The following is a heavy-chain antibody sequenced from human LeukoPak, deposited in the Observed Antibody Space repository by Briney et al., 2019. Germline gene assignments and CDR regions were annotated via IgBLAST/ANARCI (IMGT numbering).Heavy chain of an antibody. Sequence: GGSLRLSCAASGFTFSSYNMNWVRQAPGKGLEWVSSITDSTSYYADSVKGRFTISRDNAKNSLHLQMNSLRGEDTAVYYCARNDYGDYGPDYWGQGTLVTVSS. V-gene: IGHV3-21*01. D-gene: IGHD4-17*01. J-gene: IGHJ4*02. CDR1: GFTFSSYN. CDR2: ITDSTS. CDR3: ARNDYGDYGPDY.